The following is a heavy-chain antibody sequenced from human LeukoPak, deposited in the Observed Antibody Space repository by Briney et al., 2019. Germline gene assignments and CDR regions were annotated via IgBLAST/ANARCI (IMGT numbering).Heavy chain of an antibody. CDR2: IYYSGTT. D-gene: IGHD1-1*01. J-gene: IGHJ4*02. V-gene: IGHV4-39*07. CDR1: GDSISNSNYY. CDR3: ASRYSTGLHFDF. Sequence: PSETLSLTYTVSGDSISNSNYYWGWIRQPPGKGLEWIGTIYYSGTTYYNPSLKSRVAISVDTSRNQFSLRLNSITAADTAVYYCASRYSTGLHFDFWGQGTLVPVSS.